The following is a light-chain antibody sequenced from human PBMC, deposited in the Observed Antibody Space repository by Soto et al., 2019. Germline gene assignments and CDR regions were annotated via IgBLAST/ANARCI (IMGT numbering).Light chain of an antibody. Sequence: SYELTQPLSVSVALGQTAKITCGGNNIGSKIVHWYQQKPGQAPVAVMYRDSNRPSGIPERFSGSNSGNTATLTISRAQAGDEADYYCQVWDSTTVVFGGGTQLTVL. CDR1: NIGSKI. V-gene: IGLV3-9*01. CDR3: QVWDSTTVV. CDR2: RDS. J-gene: IGLJ2*01.